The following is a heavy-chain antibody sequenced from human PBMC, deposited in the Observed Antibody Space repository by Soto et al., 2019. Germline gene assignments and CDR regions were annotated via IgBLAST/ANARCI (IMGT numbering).Heavy chain of an antibody. D-gene: IGHD6-13*01. CDR2: ITQNSEYI. V-gene: IGHV3-21*01. CDR3: ARDRQLVQDWFEP. J-gene: IGHJ5*02. Sequence: VQLVESGGGLVQPGGSLRLSCAASGFTFSSYNMNWVRQAPGKGLEWLSLITQNSEYIFYADSVKGRFTMSRDDAKNSVYLQMDSLRLDDTAIYYCARDRQLVQDWFEPWGQGTLVTVSS. CDR1: GFTFSSYN.